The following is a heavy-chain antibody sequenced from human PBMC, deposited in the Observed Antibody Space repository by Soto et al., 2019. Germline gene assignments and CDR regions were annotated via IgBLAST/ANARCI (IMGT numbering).Heavy chain of an antibody. Sequence: PSETLSLTCAVYGGSFSGYYWSWIRQPPGKGLEWIGEINHSGSTNYNPSLKSRVTISVDTSKNQFSLKLSSVTAADTAVYYCGRALVLRYFDWYPFDPWGQGTLVTVSS. CDR3: GRALVLRYFDWYPFDP. J-gene: IGHJ5*02. CDR1: GGSFSGYY. CDR2: INHSGST. V-gene: IGHV4-34*01. D-gene: IGHD3-9*01.